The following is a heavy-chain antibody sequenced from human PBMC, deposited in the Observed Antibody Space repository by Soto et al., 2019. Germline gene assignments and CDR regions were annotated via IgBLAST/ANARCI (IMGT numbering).Heavy chain of an antibody. Sequence: QVQLQESGPGLVKPSQTLSLTCSVSGGAINNRDYYWSWIRQHPGKGLEWIGNIFYSGSTDYNPYIKGRLTISIDTSKNEFSLKLTSVTAADTAVYYCARDRPAFKSFGSGMDVWGQGTTVTVSS. CDR3: ARDRPAFKSFGSGMDV. V-gene: IGHV4-31*03. CDR1: GGAINNRDYY. D-gene: IGHD3-16*01. J-gene: IGHJ6*02. CDR2: IFYSGST.